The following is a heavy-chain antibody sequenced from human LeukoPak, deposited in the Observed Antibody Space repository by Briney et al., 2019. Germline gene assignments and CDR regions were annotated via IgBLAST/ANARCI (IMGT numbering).Heavy chain of an antibody. J-gene: IGHJ6*02. CDR2: INPSGGST. V-gene: IGHV1-46*01. CDR3: AREDVVLVDAVRYYYYGMDV. D-gene: IGHD2-8*01. Sequence: GASVKVSCKASGYNFISYCVHWVRQAPGQGLEWMGIINPSGGSTSYAQKFQDRVTMTRDTSTSTVYMELSSLKSEDTAVYYCAREDVVLVDAVRYYYYGMDVWGQGTTVTVSS. CDR1: GYNFISYC.